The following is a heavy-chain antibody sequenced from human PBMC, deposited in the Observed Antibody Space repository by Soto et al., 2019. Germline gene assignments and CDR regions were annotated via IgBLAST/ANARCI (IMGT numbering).Heavy chain of an antibody. D-gene: IGHD2-2*01. CDR3: ARVVPGAEAWFGP. J-gene: IGHJ5*02. Sequence: GASVKVSCKASGYTFTSYYVHWVRQAPGQGLEWMGIINPSGGSTSYPQKFQDRVTMTRDTSTSTVYMELGSLRSDDTAVYYCARVVPGAEAWFGPWGQGTLVTVSS. CDR2: INPSGGST. V-gene: IGHV1-46*01. CDR1: GYTFTSYY.